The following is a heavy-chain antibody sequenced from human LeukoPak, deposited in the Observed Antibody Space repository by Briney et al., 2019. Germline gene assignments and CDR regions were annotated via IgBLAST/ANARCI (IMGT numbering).Heavy chain of an antibody. CDR3: ARLQSTIFGVGYFDY. J-gene: IGHJ4*02. CDR1: GGSFSGYY. V-gene: IGHV4-34*01. Sequence: SETLSLTCAVYGGSFSGYYWSWIRQPPGKGLEWIGSIYYSGSTYYNPSLKSRVTISVDTSKNQFSLKLSSVTAADTAVYYCARLQSTIFGVGYFDYWGQGTLVTVSS. D-gene: IGHD3-3*01. CDR2: IYYSGST.